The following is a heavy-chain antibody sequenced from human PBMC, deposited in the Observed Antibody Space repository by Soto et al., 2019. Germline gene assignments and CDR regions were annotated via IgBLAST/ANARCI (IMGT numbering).Heavy chain of an antibody. CDR3: AREDSIIIPAVSDF. V-gene: IGHV3-21*01. J-gene: IGHJ4*02. Sequence: GGSLRLSCTVSGFAFNNYGINWVRQAPGKGLEWVSSISKSDYTYYSDSVKGRFTISRDNAKNSVSLQMNTLRVEDTAVYYCAREDSIIIPAVSDFWGQGALVTVSS. CDR1: GFAFNNYG. CDR2: ISKSDYT. D-gene: IGHD2-2*01.